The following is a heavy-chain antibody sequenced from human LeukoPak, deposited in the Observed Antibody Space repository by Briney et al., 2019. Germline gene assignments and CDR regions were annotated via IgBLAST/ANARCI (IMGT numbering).Heavy chain of an antibody. Sequence: KSSETLSLTCTVSGVSISSYYWSWIRQPPGKGLEWIGYIYYSGSTNYNPSLKSRVTISVDTSKNQFSLKLSSVTAADTAVYYCARVSVTMVRGVPPPYWYFDLWGRGTLVTVSS. V-gene: IGHV4-59*01. CDR2: IYYSGST. J-gene: IGHJ2*01. CDR1: GVSISSYY. D-gene: IGHD3-10*01. CDR3: ARVSVTMVRGVPPPYWYFDL.